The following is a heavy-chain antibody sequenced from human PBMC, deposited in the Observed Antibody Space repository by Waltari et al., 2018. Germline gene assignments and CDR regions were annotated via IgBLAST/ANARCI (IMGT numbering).Heavy chain of an antibody. D-gene: IGHD3-10*01. Sequence: QLQLQESGPGLVKPSETLSLTCTVSGGSISSSSYYWGWIRPPPGKGLEWIGSIYYSGSTYYNPSLKSRVTISVDTSKNQFSLKLSSVTAADTAVYYCARGSDVLLWFGEPDVWFDPWGQGTLVTVSS. CDR1: GGSISSSSYY. V-gene: IGHV4-39*07. J-gene: IGHJ5*02. CDR3: ARGSDVLLWFGEPDVWFDP. CDR2: IYYSGST.